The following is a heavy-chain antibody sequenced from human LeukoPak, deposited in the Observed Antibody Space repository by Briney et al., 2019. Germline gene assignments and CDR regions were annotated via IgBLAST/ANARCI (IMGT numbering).Heavy chain of an antibody. D-gene: IGHD2-21*02. CDR3: ARVGLENGRDDYYYYGMDV. V-gene: IGHV4-61*01. J-gene: IGHJ6*02. CDR2: IYYSGST. CDR1: GGSISSSSYY. Sequence: PSETLSLTCTVSGGSISSSSYYWSWIRQPPGKGLEWIGYIYYSGSTNYNPSLKSRVTISVDTSKNQFSLKLSSVTAADTAVYYCARVGLENGRDDYYYYGMDVWGQGTTVTVSS.